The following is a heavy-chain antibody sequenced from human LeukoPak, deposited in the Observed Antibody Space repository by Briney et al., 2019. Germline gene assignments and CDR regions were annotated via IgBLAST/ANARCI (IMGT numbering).Heavy chain of an antibody. CDR1: GYSFTTNG. D-gene: IGHD3-3*02. CDR2: IIPIYGTP. Sequence: SVKVSCKASGYSFTTNGFTWVRQAPGQGLEWMGGIIPIYGTPHSAQKFQGRVTITTDESTSTAFMDLSSLRSEDTAVYYCARGKLGYYYYHMDAWGKGTTVTVSS. J-gene: IGHJ6*03. V-gene: IGHV1-69*05. CDR3: ARGKLGYYYYHMDA.